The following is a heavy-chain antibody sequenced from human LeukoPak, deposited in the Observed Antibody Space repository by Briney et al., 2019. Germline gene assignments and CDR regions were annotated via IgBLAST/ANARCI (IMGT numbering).Heavy chain of an antibody. J-gene: IGHJ5*01. D-gene: IGHD3-22*01. CDR1: GFTFSTYA. CDR2: IIGLGELT. CDR3: VKDRPNYYGSEGHYYRQNGDS. Sequence: GGSLRLSYGASGFTFSTYAMSWVRQPPGKGLEWDASIIGLGELTYYTDSVRGRFTISRDNSRSTLYLQMNFLRTDDTAVYYCVKDRPNYYGSEGHYYRQNGDSWGQGTLVTVSS. V-gene: IGHV3-23*01.